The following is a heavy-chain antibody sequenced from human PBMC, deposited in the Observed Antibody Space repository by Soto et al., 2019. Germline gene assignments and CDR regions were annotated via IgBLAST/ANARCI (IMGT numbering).Heavy chain of an antibody. Sequence: QVQLQESGPGLVKPSETLSLTCTVSGGSISSYYWNWIRQPPGKGLEWIGYIYYSGSTNYNPSLKSRVTISVDTSKNQFPLKLSSVTAADTAVYYCARDGGTYGMDVWGQGTTVTVSS. V-gene: IGHV4-59*01. D-gene: IGHD3-16*01. CDR2: IYYSGST. CDR3: ARDGGTYGMDV. CDR1: GGSISSYY. J-gene: IGHJ6*02.